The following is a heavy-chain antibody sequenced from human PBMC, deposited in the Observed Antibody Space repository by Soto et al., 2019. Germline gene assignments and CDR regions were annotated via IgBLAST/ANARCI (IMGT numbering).Heavy chain of an antibody. CDR2: SYYSGIT. CDR1: GGSISSSDSY. J-gene: IGHJ5*02. V-gene: IGHV4-39*01. D-gene: IGHD3-10*01. CDR3: ARRKTPYLYGSGSFDP. Sequence: QLQLQESGPGLVKPSETLSLTCTVSGGSISSSDSYWDWIRQPPGKVLEWIGSSYYSGITYYNPSLKSRVTISVDPSKTQFSLKLTSVTAADTAVYYCARRKTPYLYGSGSFDPWGQGTLITVSS.